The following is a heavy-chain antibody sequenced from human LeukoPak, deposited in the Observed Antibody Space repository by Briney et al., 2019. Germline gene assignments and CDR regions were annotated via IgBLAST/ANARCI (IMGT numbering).Heavy chain of an antibody. J-gene: IGHJ4*02. Sequence: SSQTLSLTCTVSGGSISSGGYYWSWIRQHPGKGLEWIGYIYYSGSTYYNPSLKSRVTISVDTSKNQFSLKLSSVTAADTAVYYCARAVHCSGGSCSGFDYRGQGTLVTVSS. V-gene: IGHV4-31*03. D-gene: IGHD2-15*01. CDR3: ARAVHCSGGSCSGFDY. CDR2: IYYSGST. CDR1: GGSISSGGYY.